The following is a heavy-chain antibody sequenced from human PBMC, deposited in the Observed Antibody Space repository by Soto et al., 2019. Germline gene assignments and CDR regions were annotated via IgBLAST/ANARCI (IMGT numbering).Heavy chain of an antibody. D-gene: IGHD6-6*01. CDR2: IYYSGST. V-gene: IGHV4-31*03. CDR1: GGSISSGGYY. Sequence: QVQLQESGPGLVKPSQTLSLTCTVSGGSISSGGYYWSWIRQHPGKGLEWIGYIYYSGSTYYNPSLKSRVTISVDTSKNQFSLKLSSETAADTAVYYCARAKSIAARPWANYFDYWGQGTLVTVSS. J-gene: IGHJ4*02. CDR3: ARAKSIAARPWANYFDY.